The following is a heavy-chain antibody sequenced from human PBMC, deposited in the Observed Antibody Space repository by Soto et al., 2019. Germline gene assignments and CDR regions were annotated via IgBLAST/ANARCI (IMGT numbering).Heavy chain of an antibody. J-gene: IGHJ4*02. Sequence: PSETLSLTCSVSGDSINSDKYYWVWIRQPPGKSLEWIGSIYYRGNTYYNPSPQTRITISLDTSKSQFSLKLNSVTAADSAVYFCARLEGLATISYYFDFWGQGALVTVAS. CDR1: GDSINSDKYY. D-gene: IGHD6-19*01. CDR3: ARLEGLATISYYFDF. V-gene: IGHV4-39*01. CDR2: IYYRGNT.